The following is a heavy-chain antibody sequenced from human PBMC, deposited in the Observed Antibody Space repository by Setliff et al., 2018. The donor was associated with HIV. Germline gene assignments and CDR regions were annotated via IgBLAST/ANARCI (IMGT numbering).Heavy chain of an antibody. V-gene: IGHV4-30-2*01. Sequence: LSLTCAVSGGSMRSSGYSWTWIRQAPGKGLEWVGYIYYNGNAYYNPSLKSRVTISVDRSKNQFSLKLSSVTAADTAVYYCARRGDFFYYAMDVWGQGTTVTSP. CDR3: ARRGDFFYYAMDV. J-gene: IGHJ6*02. CDR2: IYYNGNA. CDR1: GGSMRSSGYS.